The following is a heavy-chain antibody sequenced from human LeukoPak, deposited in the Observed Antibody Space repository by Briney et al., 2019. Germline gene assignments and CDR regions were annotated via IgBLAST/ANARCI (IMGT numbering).Heavy chain of an antibody. CDR2: IFTSGTT. J-gene: IGHJ5*02. Sequence: PSETLSLTCTVSGDSISGYYWSWVRQPAGKGLEWIGRIFTSGTTNYNPSLKGRVTLSVDMSKNHFSLKLSSVTAADTAVYYCARNSRGAYDNWFDPWGQGTLVTVSS. CDR3: ARNSRGAYDNWFDP. D-gene: IGHD2-21*01. CDR1: GDSISGYY. V-gene: IGHV4-4*07.